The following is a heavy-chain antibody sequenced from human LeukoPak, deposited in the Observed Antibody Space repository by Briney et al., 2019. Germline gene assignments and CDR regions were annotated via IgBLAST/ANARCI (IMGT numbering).Heavy chain of an antibody. CDR2: IYYTGST. Sequence: SETLSLTCTVSGGSISSYYWSWIRQPPGKAPEWIGYIYYTGSTKYSPSLKSRVTISVDTSKKQFSLNLSSVTAADTAVYYCARGPVRNWFDPWGQGTLVTVSS. CDR3: ARGPVRNWFDP. CDR1: GGSISSYY. V-gene: IGHV4-59*01. J-gene: IGHJ5*02.